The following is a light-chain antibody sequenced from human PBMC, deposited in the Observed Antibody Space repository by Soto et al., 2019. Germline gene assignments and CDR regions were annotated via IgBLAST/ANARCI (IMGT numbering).Light chain of an antibody. CDR2: GAS. Sequence: EIVMTQSPATLSVSPGERATLSCRASQSFGRNLARYQQKPGQPPRLLIYGASTRATGIPARFSGSGSGTEFTLTLSSLQSEDFAIYSCQQYNHWPPLTFGGGTKVEIK. CDR1: QSFGRN. J-gene: IGKJ4*01. CDR3: QQYNHWPPLT. V-gene: IGKV3-15*01.